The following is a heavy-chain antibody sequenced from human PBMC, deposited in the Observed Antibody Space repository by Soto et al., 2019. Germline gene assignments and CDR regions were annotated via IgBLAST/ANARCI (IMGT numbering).Heavy chain of an antibody. J-gene: IGHJ5*02. Sequence: PSETLSLTCAVSGGSISGSNWWSWVRQPPGKGLEWIGEIYHSGSTTYNPSLKSRVTISVDKSKNQFSLKLTSMTAADTAVYYCARDMHAGFTHYFDPWGQGTLVTVSS. CDR3: ARDMHAGFTHYFDP. V-gene: IGHV4-4*02. CDR2: IYHSGST. CDR1: GGSISGSNW. D-gene: IGHD1-26*01.